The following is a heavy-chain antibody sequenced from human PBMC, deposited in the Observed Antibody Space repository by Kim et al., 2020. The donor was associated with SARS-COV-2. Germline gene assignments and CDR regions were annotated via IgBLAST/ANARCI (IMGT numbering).Heavy chain of an antibody. Sequence: DSVKGRFTISRDNSKNTLYLQMNSLRAEDTAVYYCAKEWVAAPNYYGMDVWGQGTTVTVSS. D-gene: IGHD2-15*01. V-gene: IGHV3-30*02. J-gene: IGHJ6*02. CDR3: AKEWVAAPNYYGMDV.